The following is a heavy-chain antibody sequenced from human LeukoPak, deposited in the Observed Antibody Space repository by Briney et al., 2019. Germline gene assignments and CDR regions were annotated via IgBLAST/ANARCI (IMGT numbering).Heavy chain of an antibody. J-gene: IGHJ4*02. Sequence: SQTLSLTCTVSGRSISSGGYYWSWIRQHPGKGLEWIGYIYYSGSTYYNPSLKSRVTISVDTSKNQFSLKLSSVTAADTAVYYCARAGQLPFDYWGQGTLVTVSS. CDR1: GRSISSGGYY. CDR3: ARAGQLPFDY. CDR2: IYYSGST. V-gene: IGHV4-31*03. D-gene: IGHD2-2*01.